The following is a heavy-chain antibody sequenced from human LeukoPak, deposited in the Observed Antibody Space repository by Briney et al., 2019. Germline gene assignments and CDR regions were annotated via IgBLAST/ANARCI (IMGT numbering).Heavy chain of an antibody. D-gene: IGHD6-19*01. Sequence: SETLSLTCAVSGYSISSGYYWGWIRQPPGKGLEWIGSIYHSGGTYYNPSLKSRVTISVDTSKNQFSLKLSSVTAADTAVYYCARDHTTSIAVAGTSWIDYWGQGTLVTVSS. V-gene: IGHV4-38-2*02. CDR3: ARDHTTSIAVAGTSWIDY. J-gene: IGHJ4*02. CDR1: GYSISSGYY. CDR2: IYHSGGT.